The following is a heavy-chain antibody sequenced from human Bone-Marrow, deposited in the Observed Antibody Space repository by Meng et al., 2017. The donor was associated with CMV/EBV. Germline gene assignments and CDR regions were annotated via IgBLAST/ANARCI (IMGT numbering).Heavy chain of an antibody. Sequence: ASAKVSCKASGYTFTGYYMHWVRQAPGQGLEWMGWINPNSGGTNYAQKFQGRVTMTRDTSISTAYMELSRLRSDDTAVYYCARCITMVRGVIDYYYYYGMDVWGQGTTVTVSS. D-gene: IGHD3-10*01. CDR2: INPNSGGT. J-gene: IGHJ6*02. V-gene: IGHV1-2*02. CDR1: GYTFTGYY. CDR3: ARCITMVRGVIDYYYYYGMDV.